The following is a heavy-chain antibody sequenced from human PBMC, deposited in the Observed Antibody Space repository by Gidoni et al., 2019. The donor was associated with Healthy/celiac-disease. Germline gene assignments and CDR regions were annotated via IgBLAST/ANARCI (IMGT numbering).Heavy chain of an antibody. Sequence: EVQLVESGGGLVQTGGSLRLSCAASGFTFRSYSINWVRQAPGKGLEWGSYISSSSSTIYYTDSVKGRFTISRDNAKNSLYLQMNSLRDEDTAVYYCARDLGEYYYDSSGYYGGVDYWGQGTLVTVSS. V-gene: IGHV3-48*02. CDR2: ISSSSSTI. CDR1: GFTFRSYS. CDR3: ARDLGEYYYDSSGYYGGVDY. J-gene: IGHJ4*02. D-gene: IGHD3-22*01.